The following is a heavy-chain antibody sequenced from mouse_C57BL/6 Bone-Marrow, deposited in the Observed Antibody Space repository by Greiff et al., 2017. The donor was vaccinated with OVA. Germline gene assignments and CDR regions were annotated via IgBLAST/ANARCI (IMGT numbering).Heavy chain of an antibody. CDR3: ARSYYSNSHFAY. CDR1: GYTFTSYW. D-gene: IGHD2-5*01. CDR2: LYPGSGST. Sequence: QVQLQQPGAELVKPGASVKMSCKASGYTFTSYWITWVKQRPGQGLECIGDLYPGSGSTNSNDKFKSKATLTVDTSSSTAYMQLSSLTSEDSAVYYCARSYYSNSHFAYWGQGTLVTVSA. J-gene: IGHJ3*01. V-gene: IGHV1-55*01.